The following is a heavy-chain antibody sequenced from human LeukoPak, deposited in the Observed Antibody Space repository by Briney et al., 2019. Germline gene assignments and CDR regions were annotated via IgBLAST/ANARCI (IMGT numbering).Heavy chain of an antibody. J-gene: IGHJ4*02. Sequence: PSETLSLTCTVSGGSISSYYWSWIRQPPGKGLEWIGYIYYSGNTKYNPSLKSRVTMSVDTSKNQFSLKLSSVTAADTAVYYCARDIVGVTRAFGYWGQGTLATVSS. CDR2: IYYSGNT. CDR1: GGSISSYY. D-gene: IGHD1-26*01. V-gene: IGHV4-59*01. CDR3: ARDIVGVTRAFGY.